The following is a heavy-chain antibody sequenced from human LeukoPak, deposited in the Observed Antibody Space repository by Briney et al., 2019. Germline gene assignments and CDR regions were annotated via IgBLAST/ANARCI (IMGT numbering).Heavy chain of an antibody. Sequence: ASVKVSCKTSGGTLRSYAISCVRQAWRQGVEWKWHIVPILGIANYAQKFQGRVTSTAGNSTSTAYMELSSLRSEDTAVYYCARDRGNLGRGQWLVLWIDDYWGQGTLVTVSS. CDR1: GGTLRSYA. CDR3: ARDRGNLGRGQWLVLWIDDY. CDR2: IVPILGIA. D-gene: IGHD6-19*01. V-gene: IGHV1-69*10. J-gene: IGHJ4*02.